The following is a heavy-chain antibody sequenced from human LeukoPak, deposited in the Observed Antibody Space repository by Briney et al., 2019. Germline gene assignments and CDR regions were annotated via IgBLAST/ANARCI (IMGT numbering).Heavy chain of an antibody. V-gene: IGHV3-30*18. J-gene: IGHJ4*02. CDR3: AKDREWLLSYYFDY. Sequence: PGRSLRLSCAASGFTFSSYGMHWVRQAPGKGLEWVAVISYDGSNKYYADSVKGRFTISRDNSKNTLYLQMNSLRAEDTAVYYCAKDREWLLSYYFDYWGQGTLVTVSS. D-gene: IGHD3-22*01. CDR2: ISYDGSNK. CDR1: GFTFSSYG.